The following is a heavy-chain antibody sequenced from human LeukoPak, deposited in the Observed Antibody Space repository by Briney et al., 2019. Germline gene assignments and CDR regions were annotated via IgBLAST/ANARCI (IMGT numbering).Heavy chain of an antibody. CDR2: IYHSGST. CDR3: ARDRSGHYNAPFDS. CDR1: NSSINSIYY. J-gene: IGHJ4*02. Sequence: SETLSLTCTVSNSSINSIYYWGWIRQPPGKGLEWIASIYHSGSTYYNPSLKNRVTVSVDKSNNQFSLKLNSVTAADTAVYYCARDRSGHYNAPFDSWGQGTLVTVSS. V-gene: IGHV4-38-2*02. D-gene: IGHD3-3*01.